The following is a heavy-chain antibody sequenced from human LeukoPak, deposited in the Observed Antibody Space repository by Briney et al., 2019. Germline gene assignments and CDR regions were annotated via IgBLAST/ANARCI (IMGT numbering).Heavy chain of an antibody. CDR2: IYYSGYT. CDR1: GDSISSDDYY. Sequence: PSQTLSLTCTVSGDSISSDDYYWSWIRQPPGKGLEWIGYIYYSGYTNYNPSLKSRVTISVDTSKNQFSLKLSSVTAADTAVYYCARDLGVFRDNWFDPWGQGTLVTVSS. J-gene: IGHJ5*02. V-gene: IGHV4-61*08. D-gene: IGHD2-21*01. CDR3: ARDLGVFRDNWFDP.